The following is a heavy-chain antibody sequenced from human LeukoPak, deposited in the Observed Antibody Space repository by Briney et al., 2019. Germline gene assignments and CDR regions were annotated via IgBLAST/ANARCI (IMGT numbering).Heavy chain of an antibody. V-gene: IGHV3-48*01. CDR2: ISGRSDTI. J-gene: IGHJ5*01. D-gene: IGHD6-13*01. Sequence: PGGSLRLSCAASGFTFSSYNMNWVRQAPGKGLEWVSYISGRSDTIYYADSVKGRFIISRDNSKNTLYLQMNNMRAEDTAVYYCASGYSSNWYIFCGQGTLVTVSS. CDR3: ASGYSSNWYIF. CDR1: GFTFSSYN.